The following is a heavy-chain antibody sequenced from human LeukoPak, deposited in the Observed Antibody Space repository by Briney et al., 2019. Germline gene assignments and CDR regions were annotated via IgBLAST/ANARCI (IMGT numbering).Heavy chain of an antibody. D-gene: IGHD6-19*01. CDR2: INPNSGDT. Sequence: ASVKVSCKASGYTFTGYYMHWVRQAPGQGLEWMGWINPNSGDTNYAQKFQGRVTMTRDTSISTAYMELSRLRSDDTAVYYCARDKSGNSGWYSYFDYWGQGTLVTVSS. CDR3: ARDKSGNSGWYSYFDY. J-gene: IGHJ4*02. CDR1: GYTFTGYY. V-gene: IGHV1-2*02.